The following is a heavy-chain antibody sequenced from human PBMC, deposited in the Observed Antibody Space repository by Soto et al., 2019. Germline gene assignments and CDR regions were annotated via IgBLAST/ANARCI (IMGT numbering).Heavy chain of an antibody. V-gene: IGHV4-39*01. CDR1: RGSISSGTNY. Sequence: SETLSLTCTVSRGSISSGTNYWAWIRQPPGKGLEWIANIYYSGSTFYNPSLKSRVTISLDTSKNQFSLKLRSVTAADTAVYYCARREAGWYFDSWGQGTLVTVSS. CDR3: ARREAGWYFDS. J-gene: IGHJ4*02. CDR2: IYYSGST. D-gene: IGHD6-25*01.